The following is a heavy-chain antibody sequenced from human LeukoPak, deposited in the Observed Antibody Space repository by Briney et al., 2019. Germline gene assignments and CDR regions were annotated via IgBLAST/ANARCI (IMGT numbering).Heavy chain of an antibody. J-gene: IGHJ5*02. Sequence: SQTLSLTCTVSGGSISSSGYSWSWIRQPPGKGLEYIGYIYHSGNTYYNPSLKSRVTMSVDRSKNQFSLKLSSVTAADTAVYYCARVSTATSTYWFDPWGQGNLVTVSS. D-gene: IGHD5-18*01. CDR1: GGSISSSGYS. CDR3: ARVSTATSTYWFDP. CDR2: IYHSGNT. V-gene: IGHV4-30-2*01.